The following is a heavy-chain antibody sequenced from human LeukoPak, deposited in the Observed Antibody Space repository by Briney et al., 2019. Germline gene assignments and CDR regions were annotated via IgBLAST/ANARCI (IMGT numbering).Heavy chain of an antibody. Sequence: SVKVSCKASGGTFSSYAISWVRQAPGQGLEWMGGIIPIFGTANYAQKFQGRVTITTDESTSTAYMELSSLRSEDTAVYYCAGAIVVVPAGGYFDYWGQGTLVTVPS. CDR2: IIPIFGTA. J-gene: IGHJ4*02. CDR3: AGAIVVVPAGGYFDY. V-gene: IGHV1-69*05. D-gene: IGHD2-2*01. CDR1: GGTFSSYA.